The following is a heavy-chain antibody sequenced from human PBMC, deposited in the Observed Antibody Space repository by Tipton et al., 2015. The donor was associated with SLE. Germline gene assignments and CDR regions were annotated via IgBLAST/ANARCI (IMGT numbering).Heavy chain of an antibody. CDR1: GGSISSHY. CDR2: INYSGST. D-gene: IGHD6-13*01. Sequence: TLSLTCTVSGGSISSHYWSWIRRPPGKALGWIAYINYSGSTKYNPSLKSRVTMSVDTSKNQFSLKLSSVTAADTAVYYCARRRGSSWYEDYFDYWGQGTLVTVSS. J-gene: IGHJ4*02. V-gene: IGHV4-59*11. CDR3: ARRRGSSWYEDYFDY.